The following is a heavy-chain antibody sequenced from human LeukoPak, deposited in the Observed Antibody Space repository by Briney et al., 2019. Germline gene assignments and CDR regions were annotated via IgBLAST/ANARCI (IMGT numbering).Heavy chain of an antibody. CDR1: GYTFTGYY. CDR3: ARSGIAVAGTAGY. CDR2: INPNSGGT. Sequence: ASVKVSCKASGYTFTGYYMHWVRQAPGQGLEWMGWINPNSGGTNYAQKFQGRVTMTRDTSISTAYMELSRLRSDDTAVYYCARSGIAVAGTAGYWGQGTLVTVSS. D-gene: IGHD6-19*01. J-gene: IGHJ4*02. V-gene: IGHV1-2*02.